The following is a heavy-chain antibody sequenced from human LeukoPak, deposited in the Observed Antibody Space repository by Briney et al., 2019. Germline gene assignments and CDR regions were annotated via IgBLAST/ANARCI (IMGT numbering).Heavy chain of an antibody. CDR3: ARDGAIVVVPAVKSYCYYGMDV. Sequence: ASVKVSCKASGYTFTGYYMHWVRQAPGQGLEWMGWINPNSGGTNYAQKFQGRVTMTRDTSISTAYMELSRLRSDDTAVYYCARDGAIVVVPAVKSYCYYGMDVWGQGTTVTVSS. D-gene: IGHD2-2*01. CDR2: INPNSGGT. V-gene: IGHV1-2*02. CDR1: GYTFTGYY. J-gene: IGHJ6*02.